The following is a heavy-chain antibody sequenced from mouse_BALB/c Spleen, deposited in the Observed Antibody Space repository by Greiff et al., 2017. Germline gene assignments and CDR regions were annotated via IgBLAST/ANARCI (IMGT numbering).Heavy chain of an antibody. Sequence: VQLQQSGAELVKPGASVKLSCKASGYTFTSYYMYWVKQRPGQGLEWIGEINPSNGGTNFNEKFKSKATLTVDKSSSTAYMQLSSLTSEDPAVYYCTREAGTQAMDYWGQGTSVTVSS. D-gene: IGHD4-1*01. J-gene: IGHJ4*01. CDR2: INPSNGGT. CDR1: GYTFTSYY. V-gene: IGHV1S81*02. CDR3: TREAGTQAMDY.